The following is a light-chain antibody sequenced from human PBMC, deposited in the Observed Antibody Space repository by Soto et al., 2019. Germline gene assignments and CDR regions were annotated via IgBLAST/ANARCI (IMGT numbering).Light chain of an antibody. Sequence: IVMTQSPATLSVSPGERATLSCRASQSVGTKLAWYQQTRGQAPRLLIYGASTRATGIPVRFSGSGSGTEFTLTISSLQSEDFAVYYCQQYNDWPQKFGQGTKVDIK. J-gene: IGKJ1*01. V-gene: IGKV3-15*01. CDR2: GAS. CDR1: QSVGTK. CDR3: QQYNDWPQK.